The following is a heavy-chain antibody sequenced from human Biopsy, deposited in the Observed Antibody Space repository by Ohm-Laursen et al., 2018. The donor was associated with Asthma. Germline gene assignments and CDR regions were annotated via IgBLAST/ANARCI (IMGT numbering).Heavy chain of an antibody. CDR1: GYTFSNYA. Sequence: ASVKVSCKDSGYTFSNYAISWVRQAPGQGLEWMGWISGYNGDTKFAQNVKGRLSLTTDTSTSTAYMELRSLTSDDTAVYYCVRDKVVVVPGSKGPTDWFDPWGQGTLVTVSS. J-gene: IGHJ5*02. V-gene: IGHV1-18*04. CDR3: VRDKVVVVPGSKGPTDWFDP. CDR2: ISGYNGDT. D-gene: IGHD2-15*01.